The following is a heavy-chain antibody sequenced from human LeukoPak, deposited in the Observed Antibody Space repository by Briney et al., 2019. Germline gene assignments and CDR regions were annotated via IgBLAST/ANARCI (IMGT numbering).Heavy chain of an antibody. J-gene: IGHJ4*02. CDR2: IYYSGTT. CDR1: GGSISGHY. D-gene: IGHD6-19*01. Sequence: SETLSLTCSVFGGSISGHYWSWIRQPPGKGPEWIGYIYYSGTTNYNPSLNSRVTISVDMSKNQFSLKLRSVTAADTAVYYCAREGYSSGWNDYWGQGTLVTVSS. V-gene: IGHV4-59*11. CDR3: AREGYSSGWNDY.